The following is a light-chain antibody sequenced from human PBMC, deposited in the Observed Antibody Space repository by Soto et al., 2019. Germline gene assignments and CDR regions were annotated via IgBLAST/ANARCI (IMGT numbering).Light chain of an antibody. Sequence: QSALTQPASVSGSPGQSITISCTGTSSDVGGYNSVSWYQLHPGKAPKLMIYEVSNRPSGVSNRFSGSKSGITASLSISGLQAEDEADYYCSSYTSSSLVVFGGGTKVTVL. V-gene: IGLV2-14*01. J-gene: IGLJ2*01. CDR2: EVS. CDR3: SSYTSSSLVV. CDR1: SSDVGGYNS.